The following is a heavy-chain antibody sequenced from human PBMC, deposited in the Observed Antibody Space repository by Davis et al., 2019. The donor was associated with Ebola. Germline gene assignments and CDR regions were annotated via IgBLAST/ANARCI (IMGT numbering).Heavy chain of an antibody. CDR1: GYTFTGHD. V-gene: IGHV1-8*01. Sequence: ASVKVSCKASGYTFTGHDINWARQATGQGLEWMGWMNPNSGNTGYAQKFQGRVTMTRENSMSTAYMELRSLRSEDTAVYFCARGGVAYSDLDYWGQGTLVAVSS. J-gene: IGHJ4*02. CDR3: ARGGVAYSDLDY. CDR2: MNPNSGNT. D-gene: IGHD2-21*01.